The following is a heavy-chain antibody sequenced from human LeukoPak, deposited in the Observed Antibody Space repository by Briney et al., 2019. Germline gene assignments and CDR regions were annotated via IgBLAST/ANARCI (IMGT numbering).Heavy chain of an antibody. CDR2: IIPIFGTA. D-gene: IGHD1-1*01. CDR1: GGTFSSYA. V-gene: IGHV1-69*13. CDR3: ARGYSPSIRTTGNDY. Sequence: SVKVSCKASGGTFSSYAISWVRQAPGQGLEWMGGIIPIFGTANYAQKFQGRVTITADESTSTAYMELHSLRSEDTAVYYCARGYSPSIRTTGNDYWGQGTLVTVSS. J-gene: IGHJ4*02.